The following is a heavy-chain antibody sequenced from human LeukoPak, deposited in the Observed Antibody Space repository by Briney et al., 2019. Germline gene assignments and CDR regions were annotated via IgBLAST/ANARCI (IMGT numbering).Heavy chain of an antibody. D-gene: IGHD3-22*01. Sequence: GGSLRLSCAASGFTVSSNYMSWVRQAPGKGLEWVSVIYSGGSTYYADSVKGRFTISRDNSKNTLYLQMNSLRAEDTAVYYCAREVSYRRELPDLMPPRPYYYDSSGPADYWGQGTLVTVSS. CDR1: GFTVSSNY. CDR2: IYSGGST. CDR3: AREVSYRRELPDLMPPRPYYYDSSGPADY. J-gene: IGHJ4*02. V-gene: IGHV3-66*01.